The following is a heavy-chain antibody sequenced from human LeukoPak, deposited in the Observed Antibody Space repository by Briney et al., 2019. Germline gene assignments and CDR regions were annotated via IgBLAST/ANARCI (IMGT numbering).Heavy chain of an antibody. V-gene: IGHV1-69*05. CDR2: IIPIFGTA. D-gene: IGHD5-24*01. CDR3: ARGVEMATTTGFDY. Sequence: SVKVSCKASGGTFSSYAISWVRQAPGQGLEWMGGIIPIFGTASYAQKFQGRVTITTDESTSTAYMELSSLRSEDTAVYYCARGVEMATTTGFDYWGQGTLVTVSS. CDR1: GGTFSSYA. J-gene: IGHJ4*02.